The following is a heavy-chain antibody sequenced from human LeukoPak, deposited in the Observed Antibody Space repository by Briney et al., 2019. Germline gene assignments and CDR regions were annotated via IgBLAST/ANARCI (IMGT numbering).Heavy chain of an antibody. Sequence: SVKVSCKASGGIFSSYAISWVRAAPGQGLEWMGRIIPILGIANYAQKFQGRVTITADKSTSTAYMELSSLRSEETAVYYWARSDYGGNFDYWGQGTLVTVSS. V-gene: IGHV1-69*04. J-gene: IGHJ4*02. CDR3: ARSDYGGNFDY. D-gene: IGHD4-23*01. CDR2: IIPILGIA. CDR1: GGIFSSYA.